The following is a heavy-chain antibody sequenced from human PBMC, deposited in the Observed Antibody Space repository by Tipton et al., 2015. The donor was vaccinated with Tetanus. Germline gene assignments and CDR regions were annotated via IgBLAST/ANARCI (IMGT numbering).Heavy chain of an antibody. Sequence: SLRLSCVASGFTFEDHTMHWVRQAPGKGLEWVAVVTWDGGSTFYADSVQGRFTISRDNSKNSLFLQMSSLRTEGTALYYCVRETNGFDSWGQGIPVTVSS. CDR1: GFTFEDHT. CDR3: VRETNGFDS. D-gene: IGHD1-26*01. V-gene: IGHV3-43*01. J-gene: IGHJ5*01. CDR2: VTWDGGST.